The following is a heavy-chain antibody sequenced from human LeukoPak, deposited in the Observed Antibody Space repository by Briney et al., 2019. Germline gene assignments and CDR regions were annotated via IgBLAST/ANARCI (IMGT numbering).Heavy chain of an antibody. J-gene: IGHJ6*03. CDR2: IYYSGST. D-gene: IGHD3-10*01. CDR3: ARDSHSYYYGSGSYYMDV. Sequence: KPSETLSLTCTVSGGSISSSSYYWGWIRQPPGKGLEWIGSIYYSGSTYYNPSLKSRVTISVDTSKNQFSLKLSSVTAADTAVYYCARDSHSYYYGSGSYYMDVWGKGTTVTISS. CDR1: GGSISSSSYY. V-gene: IGHV4-39*07.